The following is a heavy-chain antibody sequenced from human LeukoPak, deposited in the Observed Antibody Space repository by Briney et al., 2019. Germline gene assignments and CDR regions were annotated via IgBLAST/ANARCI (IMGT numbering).Heavy chain of an antibody. Sequence: SETLSLTCTVSGGSISSYYWSWIRQPPGKGLEWIGYIYYSGSTNYNSSLKSRVTISVDTSKNQFSLKLSSVTAADTAVYYCARTRDYYDSSGYYYVCPLFDYWGQGTLVTVSS. CDR1: GGSISSYY. D-gene: IGHD3-22*01. V-gene: IGHV4-59*08. J-gene: IGHJ4*02. CDR2: IYYSGST. CDR3: ARTRDYYDSSGYYYVCPLFDY.